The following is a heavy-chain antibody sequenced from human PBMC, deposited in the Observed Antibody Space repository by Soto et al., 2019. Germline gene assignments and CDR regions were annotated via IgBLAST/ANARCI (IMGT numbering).Heavy chain of an antibody. CDR1: GFTLSSFW. D-gene: IGHD1-26*01. CDR2: IKEDGSEK. CDR3: ASYRTMGS. V-gene: IGHV3-7*03. J-gene: IGHJ5*02. Sequence: EVQLVESGGGLVQPGGSLRLSCGASGFTLSSFWMSWVRQAPGKGLEWVASIKEDGSEKTYVDSVKGRFSISRDTAKNALYLQLYSLTAEDAAVYYCASYRTMGSWGQGTQVTVSS.